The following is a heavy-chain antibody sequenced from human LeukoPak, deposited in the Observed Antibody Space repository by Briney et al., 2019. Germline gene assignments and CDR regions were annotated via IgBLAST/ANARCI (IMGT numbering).Heavy chain of an antibody. J-gene: IGHJ3*01. CDR3: ARDVETDKSDTFDL. Sequence: GGSLRLSCAASGLTVSSDYMSWVRQAPGEGLEWIAVIYSDGRTYYADSVKGRFTISRDTSWNTLYLQMDSLRAEDTAVYFCARDVETDKSDTFDLWGQGTKVTVSS. D-gene: IGHD3-9*01. CDR1: GLTVSSDY. CDR2: IYSDGRT. V-gene: IGHV3-66*01.